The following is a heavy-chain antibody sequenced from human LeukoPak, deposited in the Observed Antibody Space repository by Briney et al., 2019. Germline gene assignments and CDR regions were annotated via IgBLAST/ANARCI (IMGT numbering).Heavy chain of an antibody. CDR2: INSDGGST. Sequence: QPGGSLRLSCAASGFTFSSYWMHWVRQAPGKGLVWVSRINSDGGSTSYADSVKGRFTISRDNAKNTLYLQMNSLRAEDTAVYYCARGGGYSYAPFDYWGQGTLVTVSS. CDR3: ARGGGYSYAPFDY. D-gene: IGHD5-18*01. CDR1: GFTFSSYW. J-gene: IGHJ4*02. V-gene: IGHV3-74*01.